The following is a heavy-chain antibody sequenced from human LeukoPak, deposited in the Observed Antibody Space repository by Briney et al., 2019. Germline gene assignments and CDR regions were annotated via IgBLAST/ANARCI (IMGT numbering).Heavy chain of an antibody. CDR1: GFTFSNYA. CDR2: ICGNGACA. Sequence: TGGSLRLSCAASGFTFSNYAMSWVRQAPGKGLEWVSVICGNGACAFYADSVKGRFTISRDNSKNTLYLQMNSLRAEDTAVYHCAKHLATSGSYPLGYWGQGTPVTVSS. CDR3: AKHLATSGSYPLGY. V-gene: IGHV3-23*01. D-gene: IGHD2-15*01. J-gene: IGHJ4*02.